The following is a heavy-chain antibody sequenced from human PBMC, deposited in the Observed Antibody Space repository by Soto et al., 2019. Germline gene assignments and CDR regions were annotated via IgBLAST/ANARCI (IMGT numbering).Heavy chain of an antibody. D-gene: IGHD3-22*01. CDR3: ARESRAYDSSGYYYVGYFDY. V-gene: IGHV4-59*01. Sequence: SESLSLSCTVSGGSISSYYWSWIRQPPGKGLEWIGYIFYSGSTNYNPSLKSRVTISVDTSKNQFSLKLSSVTAADTAVYYYARESRAYDSSGYYYVGYFDYWGQGALVTVSS. J-gene: IGHJ4*02. CDR1: GGSISSYY. CDR2: IFYSGST.